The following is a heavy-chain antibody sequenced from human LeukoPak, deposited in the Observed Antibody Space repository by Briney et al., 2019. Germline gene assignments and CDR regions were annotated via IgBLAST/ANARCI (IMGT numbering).Heavy chain of an antibody. CDR2: IYSGGST. D-gene: IGHD2-2*02. V-gene: IGHV3-53*01. Sequence: GGSLRLSCAASGFTVSSNYMRWVRQAPGKGLEWVSVIYSGGSTYYADSVKGRFTISRDNSKNTLYLQMNSLRAEDTAVYYCARVVGYCSSTSCYTGRYYYMDVWGKGTTVTVSS. J-gene: IGHJ6*03. CDR3: ARVVGYCSSTSCYTGRYYYMDV. CDR1: GFTVSSNY.